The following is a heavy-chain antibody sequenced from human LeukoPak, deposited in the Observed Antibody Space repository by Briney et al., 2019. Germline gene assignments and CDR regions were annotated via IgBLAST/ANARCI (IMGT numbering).Heavy chain of an antibody. D-gene: IGHD1-26*01. CDR3: AKRPRAGWAHDY. CDR1: GFTFSSYA. Sequence: GGSLRLSCAASGFTFSSYAMSWARQAPGKGLEWVSAISGSGGSTYYADSVKGRFTISRDNSKNTLYLQMNSLRAEDTAVYYCAKRPRAGWAHDYWGQGTLVTVSS. V-gene: IGHV3-23*01. J-gene: IGHJ4*02. CDR2: ISGSGGST.